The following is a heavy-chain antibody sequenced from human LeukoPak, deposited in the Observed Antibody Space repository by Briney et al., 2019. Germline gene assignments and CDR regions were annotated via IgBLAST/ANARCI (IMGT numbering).Heavy chain of an antibody. J-gene: IGHJ4*02. CDR1: GGSISSGGYY. V-gene: IGHV4-31*03. CDR2: IYYSGST. D-gene: IGHD3-10*01. Sequence: SETLCLTCTVSGGSISSGGYYWSWIRQHPGKGLEWIGYIYYSGSTYYNPSLKSRVTISVDTSKNQFSLKLSSVTAADTAVYYCARGPYGSGSYYIGYWGQGTLVTVSS. CDR3: ARGPYGSGSYYIGY.